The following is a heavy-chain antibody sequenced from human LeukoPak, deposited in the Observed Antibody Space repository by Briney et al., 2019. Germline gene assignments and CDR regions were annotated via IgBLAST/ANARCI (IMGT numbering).Heavy chain of an antibody. Sequence: GALRLSCAASGFTFSSYAMSWVRQAPGKGLEWVSAIRDSGSSTHYADSVKGRFTTSRDNSKNIYYLQMNSLRAEDTAIYYCTRDTKNWGQGTLVTVSS. CDR2: IRDSGSST. D-gene: IGHD1-1*01. CDR1: GFTFSSYA. V-gene: IGHV3-23*01. J-gene: IGHJ4*02. CDR3: TRDTKN.